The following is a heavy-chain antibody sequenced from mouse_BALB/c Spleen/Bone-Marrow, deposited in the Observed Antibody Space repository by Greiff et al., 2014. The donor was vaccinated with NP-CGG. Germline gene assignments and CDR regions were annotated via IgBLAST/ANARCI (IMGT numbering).Heavy chain of an antibody. Sequence: VQLKQSGAVLARPGASVKMSCKASGYTFTSYWMHWVKQRPGQGLEWIGTIYPGNSDTTYNQKFKGKAKLTAVTSTSTAYMELSSLTNEDSAVYYCTTLARNYFDYWGQGTTLTVSS. J-gene: IGHJ2*01. CDR1: GYTFTSYW. V-gene: IGHV1-5*01. CDR3: TTLARNYFDY. CDR2: IYPGNSDT. D-gene: IGHD3-1*01.